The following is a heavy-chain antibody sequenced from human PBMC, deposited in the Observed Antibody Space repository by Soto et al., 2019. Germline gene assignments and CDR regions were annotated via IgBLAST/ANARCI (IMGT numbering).Heavy chain of an antibody. CDR1: GFTFTNYW. CDR3: ARDPDIVLSSVAYDAFDL. J-gene: IGHJ3*01. Sequence: PGGSLRLSCASSGFTFTNYWMIWVRQAPGKGLEWVASIKQDGSDKYYMDSVKGRFTVSRDNARESFFLQMNGLRAEDTAVYYCARDPDIVLSSVAYDAFDLWGQGTMVTVSS. CDR2: IKQDGSDK. D-gene: IGHD2-8*01. V-gene: IGHV3-7*01.